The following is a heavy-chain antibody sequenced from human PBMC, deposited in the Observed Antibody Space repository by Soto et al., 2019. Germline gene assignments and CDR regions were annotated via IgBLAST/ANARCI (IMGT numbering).Heavy chain of an antibody. V-gene: IGHV2-70*12. CDR2: IDWDGIK. CDR3: AHIRYYYDSSGSLPYFDY. D-gene: IGHD3-22*01. J-gene: IGHJ4*02. Sequence: SGPTLVNPTQTLTLTCTFSGFSLSTREMGVSWIRQPPGKALEWLAVIDWDGIKYYSTSLKTRLSISKDTSKNQLVLTMTNMDPVDTATYYCAHIRYYYDSSGSLPYFDYWGQGTLVTVSS. CDR1: GFSLSTREMG.